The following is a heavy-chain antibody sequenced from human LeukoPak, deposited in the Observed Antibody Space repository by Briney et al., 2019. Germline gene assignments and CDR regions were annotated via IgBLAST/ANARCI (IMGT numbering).Heavy chain of an antibody. CDR3: ARVYPGPPLMVRGVIYAFDI. J-gene: IGHJ3*02. V-gene: IGHV3-30-3*01. Sequence: GRSLRLSCAASGFTFSSYAMHWVRQAPGKGLEWVAVISYDGSNKYYADSVKGRFTISRDNSKNTLYLQMNSLRAEDTAVYYCARVYPGPPLMVRGVIYAFDIWGQGTMVTVSS. CDR1: GFTFSSYA. D-gene: IGHD3-10*01. CDR2: ISYDGSNK.